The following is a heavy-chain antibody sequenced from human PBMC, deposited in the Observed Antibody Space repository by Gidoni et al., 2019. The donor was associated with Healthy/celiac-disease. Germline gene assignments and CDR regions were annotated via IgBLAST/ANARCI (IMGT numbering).Heavy chain of an antibody. D-gene: IGHD3-3*01. CDR1: VFTFSSSA. V-gene: IGHV3-30-3*01. CDR3: AIVLYDFWSCYSWYYYGMDV. J-gene: IGHJ6*02. Sequence: QVQLVESGGGVVQPGRSLRLSCAASVFTFSSSAMHWVRQAPGKGLGWVAVLSYDGSNKYYADSVKVRFTISRDNSKNTLYLQMNSLRAEDTAVYYCAIVLYDFWSCYSWYYYGMDVWGQGTTVTVSS. CDR2: LSYDGSNK.